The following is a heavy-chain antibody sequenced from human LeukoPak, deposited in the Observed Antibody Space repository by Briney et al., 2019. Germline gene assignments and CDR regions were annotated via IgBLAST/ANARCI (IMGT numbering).Heavy chain of an antibody. D-gene: IGHD3-22*01. J-gene: IGHJ4*02. CDR3: ASTDYYDFYFDS. Sequence: PSETLSLTCTVSGYSISSGYYWGWIRQPPGKGLEWIGSIYHSGNTYYNPSLKNRVTISVDTSKNQFSLKLSSVTAADTAVYYCASTDYYDFYFDSWGQGTLVTVSS. CDR1: GYSISSGYY. V-gene: IGHV4-38-2*02. CDR2: IYHSGNT.